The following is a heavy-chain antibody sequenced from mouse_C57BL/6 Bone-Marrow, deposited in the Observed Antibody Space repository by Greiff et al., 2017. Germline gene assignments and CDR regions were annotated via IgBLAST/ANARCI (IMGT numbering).Heavy chain of an antibody. CDR3: ARKVITTASGYYYAMDY. CDR2: ISSGSSTI. V-gene: IGHV5-17*01. D-gene: IGHD1-1*01. J-gene: IGHJ4*01. CDR1: GFTFSDYG. Sequence: EVQLQESGGGLVKPGGSLKLSCAASGFTFSDYGMHWVRQAPEKGLEWVAYISSGSSTIDYADTVKGRFTISRDNAKNTLFLQMTSLRSEDTAMYYCARKVITTASGYYYAMDYWGQGTSVTVSS.